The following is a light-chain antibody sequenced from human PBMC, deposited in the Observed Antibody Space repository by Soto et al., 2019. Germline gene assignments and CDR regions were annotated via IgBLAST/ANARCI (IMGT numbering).Light chain of an antibody. V-gene: IGLV2-14*01. CDR2: DVS. Sequence: QSALTQPASVSGSPGQSITISCTGTSSDVGRYNYVSWYQQHPGKAPKLMIYDVSNRPSGVTNRVSGSKSGNTASLTISGLQAEDEADYYCSSYTTSSTPRYVFGTGTKLTVL. J-gene: IGLJ1*01. CDR1: SSDVGRYNY. CDR3: SSYTTSSTPRYV.